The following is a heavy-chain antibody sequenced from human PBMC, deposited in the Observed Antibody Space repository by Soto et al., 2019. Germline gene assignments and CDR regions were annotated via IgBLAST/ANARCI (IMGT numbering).Heavy chain of an antibody. Sequence: SETLSLTCSVSGGSINSYTNYWSWIRQTPSRGLEWIGYIYYSGTTYYNPSLKSRVTISIDTSKNQFSLRLTSVAAADTAVYYCLRSYLPSSGLEASWGQGTPDTVSS. D-gene: IGHD6-13*01. V-gene: IGHV4-30-4*01. J-gene: IGHJ5*02. CDR3: LRSYLPSSGLEAS. CDR1: GGSINSYTNY. CDR2: IYYSGTT.